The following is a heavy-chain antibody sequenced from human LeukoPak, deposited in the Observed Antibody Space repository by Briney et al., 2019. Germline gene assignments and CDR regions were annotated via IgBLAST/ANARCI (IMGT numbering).Heavy chain of an antibody. CDR3: ARDTTPQYSSSSLDAFDI. Sequence: PSETLSLTCTVSGGSISSGSYYWSWIRQPAGKGLEWIGRIYTSGSTNYNPSLKSRVTISVDTSKNQFSLKLSSVTAADTAVYYCARDTTPQYSSSSLDAFDIWGQGTMVTVSS. V-gene: IGHV4-61*02. CDR1: GGSISSGSYY. CDR2: IYTSGST. D-gene: IGHD6-13*01. J-gene: IGHJ3*02.